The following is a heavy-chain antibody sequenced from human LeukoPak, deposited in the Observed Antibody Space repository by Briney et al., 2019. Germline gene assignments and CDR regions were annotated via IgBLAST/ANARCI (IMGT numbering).Heavy chain of an antibody. J-gene: IGHJ5*02. Sequence: ASVKVSCKASGYTFTSYGISWVRQAPGQGLEWMGWISAYNGNTNYAQKLQGRVTMTTDTSTSTAYMELRSLRSDDTAVYYCARDLQYSSSPDWFAPWGQGTLVTVSS. CDR2: ISAYNGNT. CDR1: GYTFTSYG. CDR3: ARDLQYSSSPDWFAP. D-gene: IGHD6-13*01. V-gene: IGHV1-18*01.